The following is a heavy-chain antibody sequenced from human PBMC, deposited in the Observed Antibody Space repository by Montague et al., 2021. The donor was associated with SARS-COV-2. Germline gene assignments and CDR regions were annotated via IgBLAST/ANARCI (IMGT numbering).Heavy chain of an antibody. CDR1: GGSISSSSYY. CDR2: IYYSGST. J-gene: IGHJ5*02. V-gene: IGHV4-39*07. Sequence: SETLSLTCTVSGGSISSSSYYWGWIRQPPGKGLEWIGSIYYSGSTYYNPSLKSRVTMSVDKSKNQFSLQLTSVIAADTAIYFCARSMIRGGLNWFDPWGQGTLVTVSS. CDR3: ARSMIRGGLNWFDP. D-gene: IGHD3-10*01.